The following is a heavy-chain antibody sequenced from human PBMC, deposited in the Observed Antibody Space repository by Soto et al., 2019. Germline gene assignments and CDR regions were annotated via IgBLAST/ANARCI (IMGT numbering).Heavy chain of an antibody. D-gene: IGHD5-12*01. CDR2: FYYSGST. J-gene: IGHJ6*03. V-gene: IGHV4-39*01. Sequence: PSETLSLTCTVSGGSISSSCYYWGWIRQSPGKGLEWIGSFYYSGSTYYSPSLKSRVTISGDTSKKQISLRLSSVTAADTAVYYCARISVASRYMDVWGKGTTVTVSS. CDR3: ARISVASRYMDV. CDR1: GGSISSSCYY.